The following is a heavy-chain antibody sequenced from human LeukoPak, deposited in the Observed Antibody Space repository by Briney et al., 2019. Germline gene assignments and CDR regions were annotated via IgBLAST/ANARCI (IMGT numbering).Heavy chain of an antibody. J-gene: IGHJ4*02. V-gene: IGHV3-23*01. Sequence: SGGSLRLSCAASGFTFSSYEMNWVRQAPGRGLEWVSSISGSGGTTYYADSVKGRFTLARDNSKNTLYLQMNSLRADDTAVYSCARDRSGEYSYGSFDYWGQGTLVTVPS. D-gene: IGHD5-18*01. CDR2: ISGSGGTT. CDR1: GFTFSSYE. CDR3: ARDRSGEYSYGSFDY.